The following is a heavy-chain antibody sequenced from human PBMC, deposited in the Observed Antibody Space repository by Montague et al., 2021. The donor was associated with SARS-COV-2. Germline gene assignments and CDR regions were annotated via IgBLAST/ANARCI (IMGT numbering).Heavy chain of an antibody. D-gene: IGHD1-1*01. V-gene: IGHV4-59*01. Sequence: SETLSLTCTVSGDSISTSYWAWILQPPGKGLEWIGYVYYSGRSSYNTSPKSRVTISVDTYKYQVSLNLRSVTAADTAVYYCAGVGGGTRRYFANWGQGTLVTVSS. J-gene: IGHJ4*02. CDR3: AGVGGGTRRYFAN. CDR2: VYYSGRS. CDR1: GDSISTSY.